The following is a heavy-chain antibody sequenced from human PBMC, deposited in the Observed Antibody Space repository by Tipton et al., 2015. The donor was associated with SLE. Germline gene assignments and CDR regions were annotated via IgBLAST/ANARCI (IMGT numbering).Heavy chain of an antibody. D-gene: IGHD4-17*01. CDR1: GFTFSTYA. J-gene: IGHJ1*01. Sequence: SLRLSCAASGFTFSTYAMHWVRQAPGKGLEWVAVISYDGSNKYYADSVKGRFTISRDNSKNTLYLQMNSLRDDDTAVYYCARGGYGDYEYFQQWGLGTLVTVSS. V-gene: IGHV3-30*04. CDR2: ISYDGSNK. CDR3: ARGGYGDYEYFQQ.